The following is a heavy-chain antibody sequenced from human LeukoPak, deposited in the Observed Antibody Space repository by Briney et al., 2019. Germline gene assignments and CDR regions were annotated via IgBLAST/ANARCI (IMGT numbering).Heavy chain of an antibody. V-gene: IGHV4-59*01. CDR3: ARFTPQGYGWGGYNRFDP. J-gene: IGHJ5*02. CDR1: GGSISSYY. Sequence: PSETLSLTCTVSGGSISSYYWSWIRQPPGKGLEWIGYIYYSGSTNYNPSLKSRVTISVDTSKNQFSLKLSSVTAADTAVYYCARFTPQGYGWGGYNRFDPWGQGTLVTASS. D-gene: IGHD5-24*01. CDR2: IYYSGST.